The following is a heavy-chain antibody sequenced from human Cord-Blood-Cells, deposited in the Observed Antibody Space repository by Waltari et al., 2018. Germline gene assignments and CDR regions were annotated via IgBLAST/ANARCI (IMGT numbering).Heavy chain of an antibody. J-gene: IGHJ4*02. CDR2: INAGNGNT. Sequence: QVQLVQSGAEVKKPGASVKVSCKASGYTFTSYAMHWVRQAPGQRLEWMGWINAGNGNTKYSQKFQVRVTITRDTSASTAYMELSSLRSEDTAVYYCARQSGGATGVDYWGQGTLVTVSS. CDR3: ARQSGGATGVDY. D-gene: IGHD1-26*01. CDR1: GYTFTSYA. V-gene: IGHV1-3*01.